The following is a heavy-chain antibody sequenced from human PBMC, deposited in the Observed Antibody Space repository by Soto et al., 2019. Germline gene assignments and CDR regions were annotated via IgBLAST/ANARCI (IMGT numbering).Heavy chain of an antibody. J-gene: IGHJ6*02. CDR3: ARVAYYVFWRGYYELYYYDMDL. CDR1: GYTFTSYY. D-gene: IGHD3-3*01. Sequence: ASVKVSCKASGYTFTSYYMHWVRQAPGQGLEWMGIINPSGGSTSYAQKFQGRVTMTRDTSTSTVYMELGSLRSEDTAVYYCARVAYYVFWRGYYELYYYDMDLWGQATQVTVCS. V-gene: IGHV1-46*01. CDR2: INPSGGST.